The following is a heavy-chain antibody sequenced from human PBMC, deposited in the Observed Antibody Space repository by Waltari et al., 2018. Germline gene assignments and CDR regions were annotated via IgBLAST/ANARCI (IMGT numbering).Heavy chain of an antibody. Sequence: QVHLVESGGGVVQPGASLRLSCATSGFSLYSNGMHWVRRAPGKGLEWGELICNHGNERHYSDSVRGRFTISIDTSTNTVFLEMSSLTDDDTAIYYCAREGTGRCTNGICSMDYWGQGTLVTVSS. V-gene: IGHV3-33*01. CDR3: AREGTGRCTNGICSMDY. J-gene: IGHJ4*02. CDR2: ICNHGNER. CDR1: GFSLYSNG. D-gene: IGHD2-8*01.